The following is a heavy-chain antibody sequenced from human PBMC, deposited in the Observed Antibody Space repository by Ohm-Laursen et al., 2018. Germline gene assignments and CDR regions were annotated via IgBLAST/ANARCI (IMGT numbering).Heavy chain of an antibody. CDR1: GFTFDDYA. CDR2: ISWNSGSI. V-gene: IGHV3-9*01. D-gene: IGHD6-25*01. CDR3: AKDHSPYSSGLRSAFDI. J-gene: IGHJ3*02. Sequence: SLRLSCSASGFTFDDYAMHWVRQAPGKGLEWVSGISWNSGSIGYADSVKSRFTISRDNAKNSLYLQMNSLRAEDTALYYCAKDHSPYSSGLRSAFDIWGQGTMVTVSS.